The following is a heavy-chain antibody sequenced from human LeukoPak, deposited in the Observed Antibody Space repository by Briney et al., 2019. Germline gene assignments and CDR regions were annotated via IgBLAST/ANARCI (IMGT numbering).Heavy chain of an antibody. CDR3: ARDRYGWVGYFDY. Sequence: GGSLRLSCAASGFTFSDYYMSWIRQAPGKGLEWVSYISSSSSSTNYADSVKGRFTISRDNAKNSLYLQMNSLRAEDTAVYYCARDRYGWVGYFDYWGQRTLVTVSS. J-gene: IGHJ4*02. CDR1: GFTFSDYY. CDR2: ISSSSSST. V-gene: IGHV3-11*06. D-gene: IGHD5-18*01.